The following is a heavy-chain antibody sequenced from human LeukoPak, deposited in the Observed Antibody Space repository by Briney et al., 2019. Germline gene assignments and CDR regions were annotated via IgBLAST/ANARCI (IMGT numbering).Heavy chain of an antibody. CDR3: AKGRVGGTGNWFDP. V-gene: IGHV3-9*01. CDR1: GFSFADYA. J-gene: IGHJ5*02. Sequence: GRSLRLSCAASGFSFADYAMHWVRQAPGKGLEWVSGISWNSGSTGYADSVKGRFTISRDNAKNSLYLQMNSLRAEDTALYYCAKGRVGGTGNWFDPWGQGTLVTVSS. D-gene: IGHD3-16*01. CDR2: ISWNSGST.